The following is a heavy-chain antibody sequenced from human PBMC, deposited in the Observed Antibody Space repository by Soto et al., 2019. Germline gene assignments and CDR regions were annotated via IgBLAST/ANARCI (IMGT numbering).Heavy chain of an antibody. CDR2: INHSGST. CDR1: GGSFSGYY. CDR3: ARVQPSRGFPTLYYYHGMDV. V-gene: IGHV4-34*01. D-gene: IGHD3-10*01. Sequence: QVQLQQWGAGLLKPSETLSLTCAVYGGSFSGYYWSWIRQPPGKGLEWIGEINHSGSTNYNPSLKSRVTMSVATFTTQFSLQLSSVTAADPTVYYCARVQPSRGFPTLYYYHGMDVWGQGTTVTVSS. J-gene: IGHJ6*02.